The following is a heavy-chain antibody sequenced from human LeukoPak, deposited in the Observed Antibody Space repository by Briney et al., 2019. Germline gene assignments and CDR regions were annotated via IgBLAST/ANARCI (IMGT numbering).Heavy chain of an antibody. V-gene: IGHV3-66*01. D-gene: IGHD1-26*01. CDR2: IYSDGST. CDR3: ARERYSGSYSEFDY. Sequence: PGGSLRLSCAASGFTFSSYSINWVRQAPGKGLEWVSVIYSDGSTYYADSVKGRFTISRDNSKNTLYLQMNSLRAEDTAVYYCARERYSGSYSEFDYWGQGTLVTVSS. J-gene: IGHJ4*02. CDR1: GFTFSSYS.